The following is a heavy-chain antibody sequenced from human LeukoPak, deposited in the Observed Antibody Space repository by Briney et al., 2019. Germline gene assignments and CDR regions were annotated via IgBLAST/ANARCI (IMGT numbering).Heavy chain of an antibody. Sequence: GGSLRLSCAASGFTFSSYWMSWVRQAPGKGLEWVSAISGSGGGTYYADSVKGRFTISRDNSKNTLYLQMNSLRDEDTAVYYCAKRISGSGGYFDYWGQGTLVTVSS. J-gene: IGHJ4*02. V-gene: IGHV3-23*01. CDR3: AKRISGSGGYFDY. D-gene: IGHD3-10*01. CDR1: GFTFSSYW. CDR2: ISGSGGGT.